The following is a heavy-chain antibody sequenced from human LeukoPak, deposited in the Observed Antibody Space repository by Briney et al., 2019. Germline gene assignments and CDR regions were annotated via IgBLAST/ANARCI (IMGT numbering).Heavy chain of an antibody. J-gene: IGHJ3*02. CDR3: ASWDHGDYVDAFDI. D-gene: IGHD4-17*01. CDR2: ISSSSSYI. V-gene: IGHV3-21*01. CDR1: GFTFSSYS. Sequence: GSLRLSCAASGFTFSSYSMNWVRQAPGKGLEWVLSISSSSSYIYYADSVKGRFTISRDNAKNSLYLQMNSLRAEDTAVYYCASWDHGDYVDAFDIWGQGTMVTVSS.